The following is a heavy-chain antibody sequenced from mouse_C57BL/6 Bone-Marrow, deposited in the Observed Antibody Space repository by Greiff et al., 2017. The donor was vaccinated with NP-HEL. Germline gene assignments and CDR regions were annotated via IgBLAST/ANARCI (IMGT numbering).Heavy chain of an antibody. Sequence: VQLQQSGAELVRPGTSVKVSCKASGYAFTNYLIEWVKQRPGQGLEWIGVINPGSGGTNYNEKFKGKATLTADKSSSTAYMQLSSLTSEDSAVYFCARSDYYGSSFYWYFDVWSTGTTVTVSS. CDR3: ARSDYYGSSFYWYFDV. D-gene: IGHD1-1*01. CDR2: INPGSGGT. CDR1: GYAFTNYL. J-gene: IGHJ1*03. V-gene: IGHV1-54*01.